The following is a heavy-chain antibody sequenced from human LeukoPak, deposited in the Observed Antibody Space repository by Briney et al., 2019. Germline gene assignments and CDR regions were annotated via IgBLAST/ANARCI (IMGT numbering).Heavy chain of an antibody. CDR2: IYYSGST. V-gene: IGHV4-59*01. CDR3: ARVATPVDYYFGY. CDR1: GGSISSYY. Sequence: TSETLSLXCTVSGGSISSYYWSWIRQPPGKGLEWIGYIYYSGSTNYNPSLKSRVTLSVDTSKNQFSLKLSSVTAADTAVYYCARVATPVDYYFGYWGQGTLVTVSS. D-gene: IGHD2-2*01. J-gene: IGHJ4*02.